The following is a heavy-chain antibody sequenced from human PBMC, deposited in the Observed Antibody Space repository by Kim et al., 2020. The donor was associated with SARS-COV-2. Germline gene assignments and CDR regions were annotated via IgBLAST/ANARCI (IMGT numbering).Heavy chain of an antibody. CDR1: GFAFSSYS. CDR2: ISTRTSDK. V-gene: IGHV3-21*01. J-gene: IGHJ4*02. Sequence: GGSLRLSCAASGFAFSSYSMHWVRQAPGKGLDWVSSISTRTSDKFYADSVKGRFTISRDNTKNSVYLQMNSLRGEDTAVYYCAGGYSGSVGADYWGQGT. CDR3: AGGYSGSVGADY. D-gene: IGHD5-12*01.